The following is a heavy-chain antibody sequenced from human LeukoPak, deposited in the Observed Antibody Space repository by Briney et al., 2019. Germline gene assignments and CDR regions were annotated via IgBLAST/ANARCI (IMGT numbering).Heavy chain of an antibody. CDR2: INSDGSST. Sequence: PGGSLRLSCAASGFTFSSYWMHWVRQAPGKGLVWVSRINSDGSSTSYADSVKGRFTISRDNAKNTLYLQMNSLRAEDTAVYYCAREPRYSSGTNGFDYRGQGTLVTVSS. J-gene: IGHJ4*02. D-gene: IGHD6-19*01. V-gene: IGHV3-74*01. CDR1: GFTFSSYW. CDR3: AREPRYSSGTNGFDY.